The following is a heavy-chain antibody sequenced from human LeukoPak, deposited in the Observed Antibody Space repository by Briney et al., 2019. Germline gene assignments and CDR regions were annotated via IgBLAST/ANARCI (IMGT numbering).Heavy chain of an antibody. CDR1: GGSISSSSYY. J-gene: IGHJ6*02. CDR3: RSGGGTIAAGSLTVVYYYGMDV. D-gene: IGHD6-13*01. V-gene: IGHV4-39*07. CDR2: IYYSGST. Sequence: NPSETLSLTCTVSGGSISSSSYYWGWIRQPPGKGLGWIGSIYYSGSTYYNPSLKSRVTISVDTSKNQFSLKLSSVTAADTAVYYSRSGGGTIAAGSLTVVYYYGMDVWGQGTTVTVSS.